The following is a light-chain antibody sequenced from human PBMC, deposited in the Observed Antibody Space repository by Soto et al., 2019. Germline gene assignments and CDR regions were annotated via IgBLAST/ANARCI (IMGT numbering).Light chain of an antibody. CDR2: SAS. V-gene: IGKV1-39*01. J-gene: IGKJ1*01. CDR1: QSISNF. Sequence: DIQLTQSPSSLSASVGDRVTITCRASQSISNFLNWYQQKPGQAPKLLISSASNVQSGVQSRFSGRGSGTEFTLTIRGLQPEDSASYCCKQSYNFPRTFGQGTKVDI. CDR3: KQSYNFPRT.